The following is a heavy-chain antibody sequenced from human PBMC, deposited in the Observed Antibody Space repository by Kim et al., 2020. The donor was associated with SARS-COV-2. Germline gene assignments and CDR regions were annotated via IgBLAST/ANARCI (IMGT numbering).Heavy chain of an antibody. D-gene: IGHD5-18*01. CDR1: GGSISSYY. Sequence: SETLSLTCTVSGGSISSYYWSWIRQPPGKGLEWIAYIYYSGSTNYNPSLKSRVTISVDTSKNQFSLKLSSVTAADTAVYYCARQRGSPGYSYGLAYDYWGQGTLVTVSS. CDR2: IYYSGST. CDR3: ARQRGSPGYSYGLAYDY. V-gene: IGHV4-59*08. J-gene: IGHJ4*02.